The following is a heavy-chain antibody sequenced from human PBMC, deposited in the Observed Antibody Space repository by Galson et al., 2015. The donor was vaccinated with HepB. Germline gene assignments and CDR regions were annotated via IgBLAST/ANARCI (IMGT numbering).Heavy chain of an antibody. V-gene: IGHV3-53*01. D-gene: IGHD3-10*01. CDR3: ARDPDYYGSDY. CDR2: IYSGDST. CDR1: GFTVRNNY. Sequence: SLRLSCAASGFTVRNNYMSWVRQAPGKGLEWVSVIYSGDSTYYADSVKGRFTISRDNSENTLYLQMNSLRAEDTAVYYCARDPDYYGSDYWGQGTLVTVSS. J-gene: IGHJ4*02.